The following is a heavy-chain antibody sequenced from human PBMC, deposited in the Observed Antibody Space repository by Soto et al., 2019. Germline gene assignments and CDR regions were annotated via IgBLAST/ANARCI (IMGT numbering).Heavy chain of an antibody. CDR3: ARARWYDAFDV. V-gene: IGHV4-38-2*01. CDR2: IFHGGNT. Sequence: SETLSLTCAVSGFFISSRNYWGWIRKPPGKGLEWIGSIFHGGNTYYNPSLKSRVTISVDMSKNQFSLKLNSVTAADTAVYYCARARWYDAFDVWGQGTAVTVSS. CDR1: GFFISSRNY. D-gene: IGHD2-15*01. J-gene: IGHJ3*01.